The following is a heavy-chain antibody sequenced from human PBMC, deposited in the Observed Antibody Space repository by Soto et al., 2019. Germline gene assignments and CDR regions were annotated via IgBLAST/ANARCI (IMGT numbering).Heavy chain of an antibody. CDR3: ARGGGVGATTGWD. J-gene: IGHJ4*02. D-gene: IGHD1-26*01. CDR1: GGTFSSYA. V-gene: IGHV1-69*06. CDR2: IIPIFGTA. Sequence: QVQLVQSGAEVKKPGSSVKVSCKASGGTFSSYAISWVRQAPGQGLEWMGGIIPIFGTANYAQKFQGRVTITADISTGKPYKGWSSQKPGDTAVYYCARGGGVGATTGWDWGQGTLVTVSS.